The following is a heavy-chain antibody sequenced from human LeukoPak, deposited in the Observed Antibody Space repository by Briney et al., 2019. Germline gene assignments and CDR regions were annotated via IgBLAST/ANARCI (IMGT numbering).Heavy chain of an antibody. V-gene: IGHV4-30-2*03. CDR1: GFTFSDYS. CDR2: IYYSGST. D-gene: IGHD7-27*01. J-gene: IGHJ2*01. Sequence: LRLSCAASGFTFSDYSMSWIRQPPGKGLEWIGSIYYSGSTYYNPSLKSRVTMSVDTSKNQFSLKLSSVTAADTAVYYCARRPGYWYFDLWGRGTLVTVSS. CDR3: ARRPGYWYFDL.